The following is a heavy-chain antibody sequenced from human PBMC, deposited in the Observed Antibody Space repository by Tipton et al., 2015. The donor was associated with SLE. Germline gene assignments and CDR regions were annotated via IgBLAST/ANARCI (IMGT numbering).Heavy chain of an antibody. CDR1: GFTFHDYA. CDR2: ISWNSGSI. J-gene: IGHJ4*02. D-gene: IGHD1-26*01. CDR3: AKAIRDSGSPFDY. Sequence: VQLVQSGGGLVQPGRSLRLSCAASGFTFHDYAMHWVRQAPGKGLEWVSDISWNSGSIGYADSVKGRFTISRDNAKNSLYLQMNSLRAEDTALYYCAKAIRDSGSPFDYWGQGTLVTVSS. V-gene: IGHV3-9*01.